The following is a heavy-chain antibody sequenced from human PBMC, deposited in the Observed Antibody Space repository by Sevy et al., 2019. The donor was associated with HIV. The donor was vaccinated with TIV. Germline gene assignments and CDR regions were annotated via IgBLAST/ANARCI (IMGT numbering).Heavy chain of an antibody. CDR1: GGSISSTNYY. CDR3: ARRYIWNDGWFDP. V-gene: IGHV4-39*01. J-gene: IGHJ5*02. CDR2: IYYRGNT. Sequence: SETLSLICIVSGGSISSTNYYWGWIRQPPGKGLEWIGSIYYRGNTNYNPSLTSRVTISVATSKNQFSLKLTSVTAADTAVYYCARRYIWNDGWFDPWGQGTLVTVSS. D-gene: IGHD1-20*01.